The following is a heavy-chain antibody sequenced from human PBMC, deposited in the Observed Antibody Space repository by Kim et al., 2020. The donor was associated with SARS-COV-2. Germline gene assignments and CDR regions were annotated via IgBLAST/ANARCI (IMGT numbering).Heavy chain of an antibody. CDR3: ARDERALEGAAHRGYYYYYYMDV. J-gene: IGHJ6*03. Sequence: ASVKVSCKASGYTFTSYAMHWVRQAPGQRLEWMGWINAGNGNTKYSQKFQGRVTITRDTSASTAYMELSSLRSEDTAVYYCARDERALEGAAHRGYYYYYYMDVWGKGTTVTVSS. CDR1: GYTFTSYA. CDR2: INAGNGNT. D-gene: IGHD1-26*01. V-gene: IGHV1-3*01.